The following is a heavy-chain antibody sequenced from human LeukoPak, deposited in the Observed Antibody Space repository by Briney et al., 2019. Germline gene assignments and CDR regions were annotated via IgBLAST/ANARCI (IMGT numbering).Heavy chain of an antibody. D-gene: IGHD5-12*01. Sequence: GESLKISCKGSGYSFTSYWIGWVRQMPGKGLEWMGIIYPGDSDTRYSPSFQGQVTISADKSISTAYLQWSSLKASDTAMYYCARLRYSGYDSADPLGYWGQGTLVTVSS. CDR1: GYSFTSYW. V-gene: IGHV5-51*01. J-gene: IGHJ4*02. CDR3: ARLRYSGYDSADPLGY. CDR2: IYPGDSDT.